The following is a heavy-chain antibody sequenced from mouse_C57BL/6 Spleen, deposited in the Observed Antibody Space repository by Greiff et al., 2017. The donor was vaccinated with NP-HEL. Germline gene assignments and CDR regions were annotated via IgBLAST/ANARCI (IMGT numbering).Heavy chain of an antibody. CDR2: IYPSDSET. D-gene: IGHD1-1*01. Sequence: VQLQQPGAELVRPGSSVKLSCKASGYTFTSYWMDWVKQRPGQGLEWIGNIYPSDSETHYNQKFKDKATLTVDKSSSTAYMQLSSLTSEDSAVYYCARDGDYGSSYDYYAMDYWGQGTSVTVSS. J-gene: IGHJ4*01. V-gene: IGHV1-61*01. CDR1: GYTFTSYW. CDR3: ARDGDYGSSYDYYAMDY.